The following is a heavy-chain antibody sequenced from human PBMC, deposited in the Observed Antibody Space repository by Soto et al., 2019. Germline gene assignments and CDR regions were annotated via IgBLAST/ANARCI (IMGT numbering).Heavy chain of an antibody. Sequence: ASVKVSCKASGYTFTSYAMHWLRRAPGQRLEWMGWINAGNGNTKYSQKFQGRVTITRDTSASTAYMELSSLRSEDTAVYYCARDSDSGSYYLRNYFDYWGQGTLVTVSS. CDR3: ARDSDSGSYYLRNYFDY. D-gene: IGHD1-26*01. V-gene: IGHV1-3*01. J-gene: IGHJ4*02. CDR1: GYTFTSYA. CDR2: INAGNGNT.